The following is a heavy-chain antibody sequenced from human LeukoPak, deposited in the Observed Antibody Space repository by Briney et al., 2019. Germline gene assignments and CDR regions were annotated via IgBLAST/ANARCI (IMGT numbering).Heavy chain of an antibody. D-gene: IGHD2-2*01. Sequence: ASVKVSCKASGYTFTSYGISWVRQAPGQGLEWMGWISAYNGNTNYAQKLQGRVTMTTDTSTSTAYMELRSLRSDDTAVYYCVLSRMRDLMIDYWGKGTLVTVSS. CDR2: ISAYNGNT. CDR3: VLSRMRDLMIDY. J-gene: IGHJ4*02. V-gene: IGHV1-18*01. CDR1: GYTFTSYG.